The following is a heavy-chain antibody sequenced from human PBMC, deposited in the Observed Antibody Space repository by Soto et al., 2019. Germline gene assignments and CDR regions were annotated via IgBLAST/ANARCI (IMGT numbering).Heavy chain of an antibody. V-gene: IGHV4-61*01. Sequence: ASETLSLTCTVSGGSVSSGSSYWSWIRQPPGKGLEWIGYIYYSGSTNYNPSLKSRVTISVDTSKNQFSLKLSSVTAADTAVYYCAREGTGYYDILTGYSYFDYWGQGTLVTVSS. CDR1: GGSVSSGSSY. CDR3: AREGTGYYDILTGYSYFDY. D-gene: IGHD3-9*01. J-gene: IGHJ4*02. CDR2: IYYSGST.